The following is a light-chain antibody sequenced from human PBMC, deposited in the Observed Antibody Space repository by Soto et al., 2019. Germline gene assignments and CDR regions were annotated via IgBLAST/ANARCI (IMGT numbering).Light chain of an antibody. CDR2: KAS. CDR3: HHYNSYPIT. CDR1: QDINRW. V-gene: IGKV1-5*03. J-gene: IGKJ5*01. Sequence: DIQMTQSPSSLSASVGDEVTITCRAGQDINRWLAWYQQKPGKAPNLLIYKASSLESGVPSRFSGSGSGTEFTLTISSLQPDDFATYYCHHYNSYPITFGQGTRLEIK.